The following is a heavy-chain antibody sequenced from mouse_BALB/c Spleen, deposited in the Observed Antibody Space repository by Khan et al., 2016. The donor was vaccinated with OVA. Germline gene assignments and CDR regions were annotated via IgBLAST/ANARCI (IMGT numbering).Heavy chain of an antibody. CDR2: INPSTDYT. Sequence: VQLQQSGAELAKPGASVKMSCKASDYTFTNYWMHWVKQRPGKGLKWIGYINPSTDYTEYNQKFKDKATLTADKSSSTAYLQLSSLTSEDAAVYYCVNHGSSSAWFTYWGQGTLVTVSA. CDR1: DYTFTNYW. V-gene: IGHV1-7*01. CDR3: VNHGSSSAWFTY. D-gene: IGHD1-1*01. J-gene: IGHJ3*01.